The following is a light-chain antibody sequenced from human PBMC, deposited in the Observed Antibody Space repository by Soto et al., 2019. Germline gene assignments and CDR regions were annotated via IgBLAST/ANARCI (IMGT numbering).Light chain of an antibody. V-gene: IGKV1-39*01. CDR2: AAS. CDR1: QSISSY. Sequence: DIQMTQSPSSLSASVGDRVTITCRASQSISSYLNWYQQKPGKAPKLLIYAASSLQSGVPSRFSGSGSGTAFTLTISSLQPEDFAPYYCQQSYSTPYTFGQGTKLEIK. J-gene: IGKJ2*01. CDR3: QQSYSTPYT.